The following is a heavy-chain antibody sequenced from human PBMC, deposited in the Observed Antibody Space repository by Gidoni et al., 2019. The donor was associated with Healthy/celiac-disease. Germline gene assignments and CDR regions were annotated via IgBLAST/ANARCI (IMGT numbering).Heavy chain of an antibody. CDR1: GFTFSSYD. CDR3: ARDGTTARGGNAFDI. J-gene: IGHJ3*02. V-gene: IGHV3-13*01. CDR2: IGTAGDT. D-gene: IGHD4-4*01. Sequence: EVQLVESGGGLVQPGGSLRLSCAASGFTFSSYDMHWVRQATGKGLEWVSAIGTAGDTYYPGSVKGRFTISRENAKNSLYLQMNSLRAGDTAVYYCARDGTTARGGNAFDIWGQGTMVTVSS.